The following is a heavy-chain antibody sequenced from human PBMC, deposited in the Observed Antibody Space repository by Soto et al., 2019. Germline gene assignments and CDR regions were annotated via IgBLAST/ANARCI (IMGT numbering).Heavy chain of an antibody. CDR2: IYHSGST. Sequence: SETLSLTCAVSGGSISSSGDSWSWIRQPPGKGLEWIGYIYHSGSTYYNPSLKSRVTISVDRSKNQFSLKLNSVTAADTAVYYCARYSIAARRGIDYWGRGTLVTVSS. V-gene: IGHV4-30-2*01. CDR3: ARYSIAARRGIDY. CDR1: GGSISSSGDS. J-gene: IGHJ4*02. D-gene: IGHD6-6*01.